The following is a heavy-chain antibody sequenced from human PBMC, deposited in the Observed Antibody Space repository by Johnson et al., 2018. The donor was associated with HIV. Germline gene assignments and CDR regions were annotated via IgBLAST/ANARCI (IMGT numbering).Heavy chain of an antibody. CDR2: IYTGGNT. D-gene: IGHD5-18*01. V-gene: IGHV3-66*01. CDR3: ANGGYSYGYDAFDI. Sequence: VQLVESGGGLVQPGGSLRLSCAASGFTVTSHYMSWVRQAPGMGLEWVSVIYTGGNTYYADSVKGRFTFSRDNSKNTLYLQMNSLRAEDTAVYYCANGGYSYGYDAFDIWGQGTMVTVSS. CDR1: GFTVTSHY. J-gene: IGHJ3*02.